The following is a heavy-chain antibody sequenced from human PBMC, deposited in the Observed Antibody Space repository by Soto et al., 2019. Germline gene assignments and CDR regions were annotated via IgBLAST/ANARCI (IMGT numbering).Heavy chain of an antibody. CDR3: ARAATYFAKLDV. Sequence: GSLILFCAANRFTGCRIEMSWVRQAPGKGLECVSVIYSGGSTYYADSVKGRFTISRDNSKNTLYLQMNSLRAEDTAVYHCARAATYFAKLDVWGQGT. CDR2: IYSGGST. J-gene: IGHJ6*02. D-gene: IGHD3-9*01. V-gene: IGHV3-53*01. CDR1: RFTGCRIE.